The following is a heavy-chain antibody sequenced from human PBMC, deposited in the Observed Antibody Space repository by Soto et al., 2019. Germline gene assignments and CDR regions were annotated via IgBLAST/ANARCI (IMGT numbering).Heavy chain of an antibody. J-gene: IGHJ3*02. V-gene: IGHV3-48*01. CDR3: ARLARDIVVVPAAMRDAFDI. CDR1: GFTFSSYS. CDR2: ISSSSTI. D-gene: IGHD2-2*01. Sequence: GGSLRLSCAASGFTFSSYSMNWVRQAPGKGLEWVSYISSSSTIYYADSVKGRFTISRDNAKNSLYLQMNSLRAEDTAVYYCARLARDIVVVPAAMRDAFDIWGQGTMVTVSS.